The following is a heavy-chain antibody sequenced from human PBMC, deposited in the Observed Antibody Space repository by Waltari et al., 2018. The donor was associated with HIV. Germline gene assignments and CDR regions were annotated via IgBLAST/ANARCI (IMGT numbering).Heavy chain of an antibody. CDR3: ARDICNGGSCYSYYFDY. CDR2: MNPYNGGT. V-gene: IGHV1-2*02. Sequence: QVQLVQSGAEVKKPGASVKVSCKASGYTFTGYYMHWARQAPGQGLEWMGWMNPYNGGTKYAQKVQGRGSMSRDTSISTAYMELSRLGSDDTAGYYCARDICNGGSCYSYYFDYWGQGTLVTVSS. J-gene: IGHJ4*02. D-gene: IGHD2-15*01. CDR1: GYTFTGYY.